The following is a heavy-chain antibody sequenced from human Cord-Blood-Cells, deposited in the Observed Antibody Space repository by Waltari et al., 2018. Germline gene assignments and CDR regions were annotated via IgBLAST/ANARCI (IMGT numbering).Heavy chain of an antibody. V-gene: IGHV4-39*07. CDR3: ARQVGYYDSSGYLYNWFDP. Sequence: QLQLQESGPGLVKPSSTLSLTCTVSGGSIRSSSYYWGWIRQPPGKGLEWIGSIYYSGSTYYNPSLKSRVTISVDTSKNQFSLKLSSVTAADTAVYYCARQVGYYDSSGYLYNWFDPWGQGTLVTVSS. J-gene: IGHJ5*02. CDR1: GGSIRSSSYY. D-gene: IGHD3-22*01. CDR2: IYYSGST.